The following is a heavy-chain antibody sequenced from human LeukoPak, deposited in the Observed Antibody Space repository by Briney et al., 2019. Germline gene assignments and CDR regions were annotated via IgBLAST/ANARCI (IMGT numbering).Heavy chain of an antibody. CDR3: ARGPPSTRYCSSTSCYLVY. J-gene: IGHJ4*02. V-gene: IGHV3-74*01. Sequence: PGGSLRLSCAASGFTFSSYWMHWVRQAPGKGLVWVSRINSDGSSTSYADSVKGRFTISRDSAKNSLYLQMNSLRAEDTAVYYCARGPPSTRYCSSTSCYLVYWGQGTLVTVSS. D-gene: IGHD2-2*01. CDR1: GFTFSSYW. CDR2: INSDGSST.